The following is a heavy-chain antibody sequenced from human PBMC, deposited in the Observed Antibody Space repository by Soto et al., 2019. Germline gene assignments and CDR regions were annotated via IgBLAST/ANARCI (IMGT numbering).Heavy chain of an antibody. CDR1: GGSFSSFA. Sequence: SVKVSCKASGGSFSSFAFSWVRQAPGQAIEGMGWIIPYNGNTNYAQKFQDRFSITRESSLSTVYMELRSLRSDDTGMYYCARSALDDDGYHNLDSWGQGPLVTVSS. V-gene: IGHV1-45*02. CDR3: ARSALDDDGYHNLDS. D-gene: IGHD5-18*01. CDR2: IIPYNGNT. J-gene: IGHJ5*01.